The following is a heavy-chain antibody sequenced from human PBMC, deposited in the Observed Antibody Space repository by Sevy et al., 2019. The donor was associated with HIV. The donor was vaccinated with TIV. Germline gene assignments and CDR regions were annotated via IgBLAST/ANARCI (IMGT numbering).Heavy chain of an antibody. CDR1: GFIFSGYW. J-gene: IGHJ4*02. CDR2: INEDGTTK. D-gene: IGHD2-15*01. CDR3: ARAIGAATSY. Sequence: GGSLRLSCAGSGFIFSGYWMHWVRQAPGKGLEWVANINEDGTTKYYLDSVKGRFTISRDNAKNSVFLQMNSLRVDDTAVYYCARAIGAATSYWGQGTLVTVS. V-gene: IGHV3-7*03.